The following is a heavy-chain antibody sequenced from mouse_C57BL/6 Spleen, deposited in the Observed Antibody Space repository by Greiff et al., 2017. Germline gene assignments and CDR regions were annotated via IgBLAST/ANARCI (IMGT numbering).Heavy chain of an antibody. V-gene: IGHV1-55*01. J-gene: IGHJ4*01. CDR3: ARRHYYGNYGYAMDY. Sequence: VQLQQPGAELVKPGASVKMSCKASGYTFTSYWITWVKQRPGQGLEWIGDIYPGSGSTNYNEKFKSKATLTVDTSSSTAYMQLSSLTSEDSAVYYCARRHYYGNYGYAMDYWGQGTSVTVSS. CDR1: GYTFTSYW. CDR2: IYPGSGST. D-gene: IGHD2-1*01.